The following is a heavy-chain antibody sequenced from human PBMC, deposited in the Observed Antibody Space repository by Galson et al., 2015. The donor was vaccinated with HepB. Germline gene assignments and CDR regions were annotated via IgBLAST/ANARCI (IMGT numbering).Heavy chain of an antibody. D-gene: IGHD2-2*01. V-gene: IGHV5-51*03. CDR3: ARSGYCSSTSCYHSPIDY. CDR2: IYPGDSDT. CDR1: GYSFTSYW. Sequence: QSGAEVKKPGESLKISCKGSGYSFTSYWIGWVRQMPVKGLEWMGIIYPGDSDTRYSPSFQGQVTISADKSISTAYLQWSSLKASDTAMYYCARSGYCSSTSCYHSPIDYWGQGTLVTVSS. J-gene: IGHJ4*02.